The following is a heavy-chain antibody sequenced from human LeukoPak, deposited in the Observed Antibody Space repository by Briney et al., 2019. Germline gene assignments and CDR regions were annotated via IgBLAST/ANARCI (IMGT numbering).Heavy chain of an antibody. Sequence: PSETLSLTCTVSGGAIISDNFYWGWVRQPPGKGLVWVGSINYSGTTYYNPSLRSRVSISVDTSRTQFFLRLNSVTAADTAVYYCGRLFDSWGQGILVTVSS. V-gene: IGHV4-39*01. CDR1: GGAIISDNFY. CDR2: INYSGTT. CDR3: GRLFDS. J-gene: IGHJ4*02.